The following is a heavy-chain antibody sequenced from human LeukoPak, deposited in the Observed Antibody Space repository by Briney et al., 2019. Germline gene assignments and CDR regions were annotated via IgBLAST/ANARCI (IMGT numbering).Heavy chain of an antibody. J-gene: IGHJ4*02. Sequence: GGSLRLSCAASGFTFSGYWMHWVRQGPEKGLELVSRIDNDGHGIIYADSVKGRFTTSRDNSKNTMSVQMDDLRAEDTAVYYCTRYNNDHFDYWGQGTLVTVSS. CDR3: TRYNNDHFDY. D-gene: IGHD1-14*01. CDR1: GFTFSGYW. CDR2: IDNDGHGI. V-gene: IGHV3-74*01.